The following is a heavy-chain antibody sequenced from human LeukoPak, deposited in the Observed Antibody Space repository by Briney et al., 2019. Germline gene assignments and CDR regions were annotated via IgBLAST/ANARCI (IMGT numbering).Heavy chain of an antibody. J-gene: IGHJ4*02. CDR1: GFTFSSYA. CDR3: ARVLSTTWTEKAFDY. CDR2: ISYDGSNK. Sequence: GGSLRLSCAASGFTFSSYAMHWVRQAPGKGLEWVAVISYDGSNKYYADSVKGRFTISRDNSKNTLYLQMNSLRAEDTAVYYCARVLSTTWTEKAFDYWGQGTLVTVSS. V-gene: IGHV3-30*14. D-gene: IGHD4-17*01.